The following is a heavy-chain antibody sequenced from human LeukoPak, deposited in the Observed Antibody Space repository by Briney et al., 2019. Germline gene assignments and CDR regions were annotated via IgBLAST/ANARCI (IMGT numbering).Heavy chain of an antibody. CDR1: GYTFTGYH. D-gene: IGHD4-17*01. V-gene: IGHV1-2*02. CDR3: TRMYDYGDLIPFDY. Sequence: GASVKVSCKASGYTFTGYHLHWVRQAPGQGLEWMGYINPNSGGTNYAQKFQRRVTMTRDTSISTAYVEPSRLRSDDTAVYYCTRMYDYGDLIPFDYWGQGTLVTVSS. CDR2: INPNSGGT. J-gene: IGHJ4*02.